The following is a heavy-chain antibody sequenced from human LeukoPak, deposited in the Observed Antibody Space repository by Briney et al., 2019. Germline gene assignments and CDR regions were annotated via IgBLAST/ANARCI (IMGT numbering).Heavy chain of an antibody. CDR3: ARGGDRRGFDY. CDR2: IYYSGST. J-gene: IGHJ4*02. Sequence: PSETLSLTCTVSGGSISSSLHYWGWIRQPPGKGLEWIGSIYYSGSTYYNPSLKSRVTISVDTSKNQFSLSLSSVTAADTAVYYCARGGDRRGFDYWGQGTLVTVSS. CDR1: GGSISSSLHY. D-gene: IGHD1-14*01. V-gene: IGHV4-39*01.